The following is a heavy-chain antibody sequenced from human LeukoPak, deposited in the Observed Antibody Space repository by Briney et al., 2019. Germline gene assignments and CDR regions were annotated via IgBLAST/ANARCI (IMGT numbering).Heavy chain of an antibody. Sequence: ASVKVSCKASGYTFTSYYMHWVRQAPGQGLEWMGIINPSSGSTSYAQKFQGRVTMTRDTSTSTVYMELSSLRSEDTAVYYCARESVPYCSSTSCYGPMDYWGQGTLVTVSS. CDR2: INPSSGST. D-gene: IGHD2-2*01. CDR3: ARESVPYCSSTSCYGPMDY. CDR1: GYTFTSYY. V-gene: IGHV1-46*01. J-gene: IGHJ4*02.